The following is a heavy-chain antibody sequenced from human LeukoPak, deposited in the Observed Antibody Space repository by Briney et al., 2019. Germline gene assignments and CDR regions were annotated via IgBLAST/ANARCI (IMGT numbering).Heavy chain of an antibody. CDR3: ASSYDSSDSYNWFDP. V-gene: IGHV1-69*13. Sequence: SVKVSCKASGGTFSSYAISWVRQAPGQGLEWMGGIIPIFGTANYAQKFQCRVTITADESTSTAYMELSSLRSEDTAVYYCASSYDSSDSYNWFDPWGQGTLVTVSS. CDR1: GGTFSSYA. D-gene: IGHD3-22*01. CDR2: IIPIFGTA. J-gene: IGHJ5*02.